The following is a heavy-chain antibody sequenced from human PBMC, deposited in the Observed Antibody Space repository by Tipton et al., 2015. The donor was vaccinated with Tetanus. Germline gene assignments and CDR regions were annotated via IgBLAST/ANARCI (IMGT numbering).Heavy chain of an antibody. V-gene: IGHV3-30*18. CDR3: AKDISISSSSWFDY. D-gene: IGHD6-13*01. CDR1: GFTFSSYG. CDR2: ISYDGSNK. Sequence: SLRLSCAASGFTFSSYGMHWVRQAPGKGLEWVAVISYDGSNKYYADSVKGRFTISRDNSKNSLYLQMNSLRAEDTALYYCAKDISISSSSWFDYWGQGTLVTVSS. J-gene: IGHJ5*01.